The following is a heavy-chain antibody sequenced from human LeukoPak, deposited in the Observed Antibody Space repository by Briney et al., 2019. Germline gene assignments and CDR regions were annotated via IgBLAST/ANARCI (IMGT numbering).Heavy chain of an antibody. CDR2: ILYDGSYK. CDR1: GFTFSSYA. J-gene: IGHJ4*02. D-gene: IGHD6-13*01. CDR3: ARVGSSTWYISNLDY. Sequence: GGSLRLPCAASGFTFSSYAMHWVRQAPGKGLEWVAVILYDGSYKYYADSLKGRFTISRDNSKNTLYLQMNSLRAEDTAVYYCARVGSSTWYISNLDYWGQGTLVTVSS. V-gene: IGHV3-30-3*01.